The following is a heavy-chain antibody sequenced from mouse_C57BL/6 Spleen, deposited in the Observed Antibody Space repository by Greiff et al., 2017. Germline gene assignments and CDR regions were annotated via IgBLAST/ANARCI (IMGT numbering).Heavy chain of an antibody. D-gene: IGHD1-1*01. CDR2: INPNNGGT. V-gene: IGHV1-18*01. J-gene: IGHJ2*01. CDR1: GYTFTDYN. Sequence: EVQLQQSGPELVKPGASVKIPCKASGYTFTDYNMDWVKQSHGKSLEWIGDINPNNGGTIYNQKFKGKATLTVDKSSSTAYMELRSLTSEDTAVYYCARWVYYGSSYWYFDYWGQGTPLTVSA. CDR3: ARWVYYGSSYWYFDY.